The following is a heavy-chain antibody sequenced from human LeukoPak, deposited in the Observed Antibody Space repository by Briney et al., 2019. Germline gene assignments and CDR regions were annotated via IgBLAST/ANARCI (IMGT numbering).Heavy chain of an antibody. CDR3: ARAGHCTNGICYTADFDY. D-gene: IGHD2-8*01. CDR1: GFTFSTYA. J-gene: IGHJ4*02. V-gene: IGHV3-23*01. CDR2: ITDSGGNT. Sequence: GGSLRLSCEASGFTFSTYAMSWVRQAPGKGLEWVSAITDSGGNTYYAAPVKGRFTISRDNSKNTLYLQMNSLRVEDTAVYYCARAGHCTNGICYTADFDYWGQGTLVTVSS.